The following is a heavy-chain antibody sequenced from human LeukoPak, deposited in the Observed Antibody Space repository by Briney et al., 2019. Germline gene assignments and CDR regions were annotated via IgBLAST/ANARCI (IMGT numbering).Heavy chain of an antibody. CDR1: GYTFTGYY. V-gene: IGHV1-2*02. J-gene: IGHJ5*02. Sequence: ASVKVSCKASGYTFTGYYMHWVRQAPGEGLEWMGWINPNSIGTNYAQKFQGRVTMTRDTSISTAYMELSSLRSDDTAVYYCARGPRRNWFDPWGQGTLVTVSS. D-gene: IGHD6-6*01. CDR3: ARGPRRNWFDP. CDR2: INPNSIGT.